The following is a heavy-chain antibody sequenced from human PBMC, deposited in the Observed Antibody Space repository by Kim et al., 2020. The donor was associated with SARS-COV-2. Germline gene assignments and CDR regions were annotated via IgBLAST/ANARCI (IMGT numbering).Heavy chain of an antibody. CDR3: ASVDMTTVTNYFDY. D-gene: IGHD4-17*01. V-gene: IGHV4-31*03. J-gene: IGHJ4*02. CDR2: IYYSGST. CDR1: GGSISSGGYY. Sequence: SETLSLTCTVSGGSISSGGYYWSWIRQHPGKGLEWIGYIYYSGSTYYNPSLKSRVTISVDTSKNQFSLKLSSVTAADTAVYYCASVDMTTVTNYFDYWGQGTLVTVPS.